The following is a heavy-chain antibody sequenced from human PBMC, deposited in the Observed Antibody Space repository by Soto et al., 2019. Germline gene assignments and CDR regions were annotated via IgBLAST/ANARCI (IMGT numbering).Heavy chain of an antibody. V-gene: IGHV5-51*01. CDR2: ICPDDSDI. CDR3: ARRRETTMAYDAYDL. CDR1: GYSFSTYW. D-gene: IGHD1-1*01. Sequence: GESLKISCKGSGYSFSTYWIAWVRQMPGKGLEWMGIICPDDSDIRYSPSFQGQVTISVDKSIRTAYLQWRSLTASDTAIYYCARRRETTMAYDAYDLWGQGTTVTVSS. J-gene: IGHJ3*01.